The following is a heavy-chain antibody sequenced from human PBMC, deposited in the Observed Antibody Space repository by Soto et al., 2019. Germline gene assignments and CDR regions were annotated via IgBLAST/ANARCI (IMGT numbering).Heavy chain of an antibody. CDR3: AKVSVVGATADYNWFDS. V-gene: IGHV3-30*18. CDR2: ISYDGRDK. Sequence: QVQLVESGGGVVQPGNSLRISCVASGFTLSDYGMHWVRQAPGKGLEWLAFISYDGRDKNYAESVQGRFDISRDNSKNTLFLEINRLNTEDTALYYCAKVSVVGATADYNWFDSWGQGTLVTVSS. CDR1: GFTLSDYG. D-gene: IGHD1-26*01. J-gene: IGHJ5*01.